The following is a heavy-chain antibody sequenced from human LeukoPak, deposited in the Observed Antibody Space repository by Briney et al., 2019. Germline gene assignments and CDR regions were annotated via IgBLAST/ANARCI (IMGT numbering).Heavy chain of an antibody. D-gene: IGHD3-9*01. J-gene: IGHJ6*02. CDR1: GGSISPYY. CDR3: ARDHWLFSSKTWYYYGMDV. V-gene: IGHV4-59*01. Sequence: SETLSLTCVVSGGSISPYYWSWIRQSPGKGLEWIGYIDPSGSASYNPSLKSRVTIFVDTSKNLVSLILTSVSASDTAIYYCARDHWLFSSKTWYYYGMDVWGQGTTVTVSS. CDR2: IDPSGSA.